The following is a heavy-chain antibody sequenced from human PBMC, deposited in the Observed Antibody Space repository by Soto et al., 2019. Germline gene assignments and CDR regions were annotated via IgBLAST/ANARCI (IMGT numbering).Heavy chain of an antibody. CDR3: ARGGFDYGPGRMDV. CDR2: TKSEGRGT. D-gene: IGHD3-10*01. J-gene: IGHJ6*04. Sequence: EVQLVESGGGYFQLGGPVPPPGTASGLPSGNSWFHWFRRAPGRGLVGVSRTKSEGRGTSNTDSVKGRFTISRDNAYNTLYLQMSNLRAEDTAVYYCARGGFDYGPGRMDVWGKGTTVIVSS. V-gene: IGHV3-74*01. CDR1: GLPSGNSW.